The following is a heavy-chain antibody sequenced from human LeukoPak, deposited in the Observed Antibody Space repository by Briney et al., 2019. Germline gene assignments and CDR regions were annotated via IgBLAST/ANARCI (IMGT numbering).Heavy chain of an antibody. Sequence: PGGSLRPSCAASGFAFSDYFMHWVRQSPEKGLVWVSDIHPHGRYAAYADSVRGRFTISRDDAKNTLYLQMNSLTSEGTAVYYCVRGTNDWKGLDYWGQGTLVTASS. CDR1: GFAFSDYF. J-gene: IGHJ4*02. V-gene: IGHV3-74*03. CDR2: IHPHGRYA. CDR3: VRGTNDWKGLDY. D-gene: IGHD1-1*01.